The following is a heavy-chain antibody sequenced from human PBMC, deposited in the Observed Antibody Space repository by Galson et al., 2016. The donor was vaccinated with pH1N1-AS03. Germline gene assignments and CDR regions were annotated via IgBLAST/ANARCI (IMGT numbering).Heavy chain of an antibody. CDR3: ARLSVAVIGDR. CDR1: ADTFSSYA. V-gene: IGHV1-69*10. Sequence: SVKVSCKASADTFSSYAISWVRQAPGQGLQWMGGIIPLLGVPNYEQKFQGRVTITPDKSTSTAYMELSSLKSIFTAVYHRARLSVAVIGDRWGRGTLVTVSS. D-gene: IGHD3-16*02. J-gene: IGHJ4*02. CDR2: IIPLLGVP.